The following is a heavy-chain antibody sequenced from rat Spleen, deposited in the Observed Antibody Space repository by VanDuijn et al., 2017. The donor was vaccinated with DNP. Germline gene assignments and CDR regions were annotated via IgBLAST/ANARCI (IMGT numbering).Heavy chain of an antibody. D-gene: IGHD1-1*01. Sequence: QVQLKESGPGLVQPSRTLSLTCTVSGFSLTSYNVHWVRQPPGKGLEWMGVIWKHGATRYNSALKSRLSFSKATSKSQVFLKLNSLQTEDTATYYCARDGQWDYLDYWGQGVMVTVSS. CDR1: GFSLTSYN. CDR3: ARDGQWDYLDY. V-gene: IGHV2-41*01. CDR2: IWKHGAT. J-gene: IGHJ2*01.